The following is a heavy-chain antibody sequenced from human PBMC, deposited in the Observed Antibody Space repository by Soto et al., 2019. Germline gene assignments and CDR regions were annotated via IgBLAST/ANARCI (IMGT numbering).Heavy chain of an antibody. CDR2: FDPEDGET. Sequence: ASVKVSCKVSGYTLTELSMHCVRQAPGKGLEWMGGFDPEDGETIYAQKFQGRVTMTEDTSTDTAYMELSSLRSEDTAVYYCASRSSGWFNYYYYMDVWVKGTTVTVSS. CDR3: ASRSSGWFNYYYYMDV. CDR1: GYTLTELS. V-gene: IGHV1-24*01. D-gene: IGHD6-19*01. J-gene: IGHJ6*03.